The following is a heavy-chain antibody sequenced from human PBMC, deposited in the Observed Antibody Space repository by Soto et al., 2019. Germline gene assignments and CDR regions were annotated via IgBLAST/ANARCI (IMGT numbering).Heavy chain of an antibody. V-gene: IGHV3-23*01. Sequence: LRLSCAASGFTFSSYAMSWVRQAPGKGLEWVSAISGSGGSTYYADSVKGWFTISRDNSKNTLYLQMNSLRAEDTAVYYCAKFNYDILTGYFPPDYWGQGTLVTVSS. CDR3: AKFNYDILTGYFPPDY. CDR2: ISGSGGST. CDR1: GFTFSSYA. D-gene: IGHD3-9*01. J-gene: IGHJ4*02.